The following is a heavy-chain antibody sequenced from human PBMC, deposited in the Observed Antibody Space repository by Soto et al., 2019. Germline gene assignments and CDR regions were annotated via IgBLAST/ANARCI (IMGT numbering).Heavy chain of an antibody. J-gene: IGHJ4*02. CDR1: GFTFSDYA. CDR3: AKGGRQWVVTSDFND. CDR2: VSHDGRNT. D-gene: IGHD6-19*01. V-gene: IGHV3-30*18. Sequence: VQLVESGGGVVQPGRSLRLSCAASGFTFSDYAMHWVLQAPGKGLEWVAVVSHDGRNTHYADPVKGRFTISRDSSKNTVSLEMISLRAGDTAVYYCAKGGRQWVVTSDFNDWGQGALVTVSS.